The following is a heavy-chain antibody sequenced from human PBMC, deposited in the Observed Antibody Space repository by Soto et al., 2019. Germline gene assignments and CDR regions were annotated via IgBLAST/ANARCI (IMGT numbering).Heavy chain of an antibody. CDR2: ISGSGGST. D-gene: IGHD2-2*01. CDR1: GFTFSSYA. V-gene: IGHV3-23*01. CDR3: AKVGAVPAAFGVFPDDAFDI. J-gene: IGHJ3*02. Sequence: EVQLLESGGGLVQPGGSLRLSCAASGFTFSSYAMSWVRQAPGKGLEWVSAISGSGGSTYYADSVKGRFTISRDNSKNTLYLQMNSLRAEDTAVYYCAKVGAVPAAFGVFPDDAFDIWGQGTMVTVSS.